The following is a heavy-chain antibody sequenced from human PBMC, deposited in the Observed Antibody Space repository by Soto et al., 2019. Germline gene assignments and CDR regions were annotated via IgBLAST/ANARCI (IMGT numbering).Heavy chain of an antibody. D-gene: IGHD5-12*01. V-gene: IGHV3-30*18. Sequence: QVQLVESGGGVVQPGRSLRLSCAASGFSFSSYGMHWVRQAPGKGLEWVAVTSFDGRLNYYAYSVKGRFTISRDNSKNMLYLQMKSLRVDDTALYYGAKAYFPDMATIFVDYWGQGTLVTVSS. CDR3: AKAYFPDMATIFVDY. J-gene: IGHJ4*02. CDR1: GFSFSSYG. CDR2: TSFDGRLN.